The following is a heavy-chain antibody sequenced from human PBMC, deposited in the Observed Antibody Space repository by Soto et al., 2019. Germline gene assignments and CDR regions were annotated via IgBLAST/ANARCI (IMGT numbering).Heavy chain of an antibody. Sequence: PGGSLRLSCAASGFTFSSYGMHWVRQAPGKGLEWVAVIWYDGSNKYYADSVKGRFTISRDNSKNTLYLQMNSLRAEDTAVYYCERDMVRGSTSCVPGPNYYYYGMDVWGQGHTVTVSS. V-gene: IGHV3-33*01. D-gene: IGHD2-2*01. J-gene: IGHJ6*02. CDR3: ERDMVRGSTSCVPGPNYYYYGMDV. CDR2: IWYDGSNK. CDR1: GFTFSSYG.